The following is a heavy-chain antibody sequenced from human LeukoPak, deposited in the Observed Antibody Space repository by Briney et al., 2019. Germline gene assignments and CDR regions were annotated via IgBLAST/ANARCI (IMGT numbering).Heavy chain of an antibody. V-gene: IGHV3-23*01. Sequence: GSLRLSCAASGFTFSSYAMSWVRQAPGKGLDWVSAISGSGGNTYYADSVKDRFTISRDNSKNTLYLQMNSLRAEYTDVYYCAKDQYGGNPQYYFDYWGQGTLVTVPS. J-gene: IGHJ4*02. D-gene: IGHD4-23*01. CDR1: GFTFSSYA. CDR2: ISGSGGNT. CDR3: AKDQYGGNPQYYFDY.